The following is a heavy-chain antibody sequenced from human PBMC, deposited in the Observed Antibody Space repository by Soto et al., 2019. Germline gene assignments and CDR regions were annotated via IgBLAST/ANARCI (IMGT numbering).Heavy chain of an antibody. D-gene: IGHD2-15*01. CDR3: ARVRRAATYYYYYGMDV. V-gene: IGHV1-24*01. CDR2: FDPEDGET. CDR1: GYTLTELS. J-gene: IGHJ6*02. Sequence: ASVKVSCKVSGYTLTELSMHWVRQAPGKGLEWMGGFDPEDGETIYAQKFQGRVTMTKDTSADTAYMELSSLRSEDTAVYYCARVRRAATYYYYYGMDVWGQGTTVTVSS.